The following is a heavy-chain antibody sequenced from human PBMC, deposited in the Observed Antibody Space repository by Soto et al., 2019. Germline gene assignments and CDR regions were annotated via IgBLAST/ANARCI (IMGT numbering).Heavy chain of an antibody. CDR1: GYTFTGYY. CDR3: ARDWIYYDSGGPDVFDI. J-gene: IGHJ3*02. V-gene: IGHV1-2*04. CDR2: INPNSGGT. Sequence: ASVKVSCKASGYTFTGYYMHWVRQAPGQGLEWMGWINPNSGGTNYAQKFQGWVTMTRDTSISTAYMELSRLRSDDTAVYYCARDWIYYDSGGPDVFDIWGQGTMVTVSS. D-gene: IGHD3-22*01.